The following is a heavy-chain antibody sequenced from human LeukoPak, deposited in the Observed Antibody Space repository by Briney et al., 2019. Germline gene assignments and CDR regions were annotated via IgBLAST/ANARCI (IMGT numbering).Heavy chain of an antibody. V-gene: IGHV3-30-3*01. CDR3: ARDNLVFGSGWYQHAFDI. D-gene: IGHD6-19*01. CDR1: GFTFSSYA. Sequence: GGSLRLSCAASGFTFSSYAMHWVRQAPGKGLEWVAVISYDGSNKYYADSVKGRFTISRDNSKNTLYLQMNSLRAEDTAVYYCARDNLVFGSGWYQHAFDIWGQGTMVTVSS. J-gene: IGHJ3*02. CDR2: ISYDGSNK.